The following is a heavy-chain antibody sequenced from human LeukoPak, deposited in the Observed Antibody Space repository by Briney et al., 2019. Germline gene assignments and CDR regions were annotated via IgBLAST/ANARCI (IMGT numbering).Heavy chain of an antibody. CDR2: IGNDGDRYYRTAGDT. CDR1: GFIFSSYD. V-gene: IGHV3-13*01. Sequence: PGGSLRLSCAASGFIFSSYDMHWVRQGTGKGLEWVSRIGNDGDRYYRTAGDTYYPGSVKGPFTISRENAKKSFFLQMNSLRAGDTTLCYRARHQVLSSVYVYVVWGQGTLVTVSS. D-gene: IGHD2-8*01. CDR3: ARHQVLSSVYVYVV. J-gene: IGHJ4*02.